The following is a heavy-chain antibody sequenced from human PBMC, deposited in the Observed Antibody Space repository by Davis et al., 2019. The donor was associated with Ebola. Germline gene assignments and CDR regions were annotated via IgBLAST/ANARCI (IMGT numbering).Heavy chain of an antibody. J-gene: IGHJ6*03. D-gene: IGHD2-2*01. CDR1: GFTFSSCS. V-gene: IGHV3-48*02. CDR2: ISSSSSTI. CDR3: ARAQSGSTSWSYYMDV. Sequence: PGGSLRLSCAASGFTFSSCSMNWVRQAPGKGLEWVSYISSSSSTIYYADSVKGRFTISRDNAKNSLYLQMNSLRDEDTAVYYCARAQSGSTSWSYYMDVWGKGTTVTVSS.